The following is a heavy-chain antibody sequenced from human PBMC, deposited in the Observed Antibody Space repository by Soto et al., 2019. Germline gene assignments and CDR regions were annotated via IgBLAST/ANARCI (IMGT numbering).Heavy chain of an antibody. J-gene: IGHJ4*02. CDR3: AIIKGTTFDFDH. D-gene: IGHD1-1*01. CDR1: GYTFTSNG. V-gene: IGHV1-18*01. CDR2: ISAYNGNT. Sequence: QVQLVQSGGEVKKPGASVKVSCKASGYTFTSNGISWVRQAPGQGLEWMGWISAYNGNTNYAQNLQGRVTMTTDTSTKTAYMELRSLRSDDTAAYYCAIIKGTTFDFDHWGQGTLVTVSS.